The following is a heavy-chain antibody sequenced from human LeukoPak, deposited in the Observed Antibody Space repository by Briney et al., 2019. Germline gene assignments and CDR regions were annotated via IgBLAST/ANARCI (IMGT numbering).Heavy chain of an antibody. J-gene: IGHJ4*02. CDR3: ARLGSSWSLDY. V-gene: IGHV1-69*04. Sequence: GASVKVSCKASGGSFSSYAITWVRQAPGQGLEWIGRIIPILGTVNYGQKFQVRVTISADKSTGTAYMELNSLRSEDTAVYYCARLGSSWSLDYWGQGTLVTVSS. D-gene: IGHD6-13*01. CDR2: IIPILGTV. CDR1: GGSFSSYA.